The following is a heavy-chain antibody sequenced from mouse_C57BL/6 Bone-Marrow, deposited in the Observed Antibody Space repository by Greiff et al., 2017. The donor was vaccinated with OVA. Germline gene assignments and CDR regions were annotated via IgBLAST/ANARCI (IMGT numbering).Heavy chain of an antibody. Sequence: VQLQQSGPGLVKPSQSLSLTCSVTGYSITSGYYWNWIRQFPGNKLEWMGYISYDGSNNYNPSLKNRISITRDTSKNQFFLKLNSVTTEDTATYYCARGVWLRYWYFDVWGTGTTVTVSS. CDR3: ARGVWLRYWYFDV. D-gene: IGHD2-2*01. CDR2: ISYDGSN. CDR1: GYSITSGYY. J-gene: IGHJ1*03. V-gene: IGHV3-6*01.